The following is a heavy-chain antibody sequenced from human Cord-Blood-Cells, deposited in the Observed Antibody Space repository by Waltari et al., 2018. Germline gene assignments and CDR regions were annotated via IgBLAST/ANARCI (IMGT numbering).Heavy chain of an antibody. V-gene: IGHV4-39*01. Sequence: QLQLQESGPGMLQRSETRSLTCTVTGCSLSSSSYYWGWTRQPPGKGLEWIGSIYYSGSTYYNPSLKSRVTISVDTSKNQFSLKLSSVTAADTAVYYCATYCSSTSCPSWGQGTLVTVSS. D-gene: IGHD2-2*01. CDR2: IYYSGST. CDR3: ATYCSSTSCPS. J-gene: IGHJ1*01. CDR1: GCSLSSSSYY.